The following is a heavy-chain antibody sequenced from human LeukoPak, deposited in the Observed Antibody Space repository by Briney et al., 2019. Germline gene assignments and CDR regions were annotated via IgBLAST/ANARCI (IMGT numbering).Heavy chain of an antibody. CDR2: IYSSGNT. J-gene: IGHJ4*02. V-gene: IGHV4-59*01. D-gene: IGHD5-12*01. CDR3: ARVTGYMVEDYFDY. Sequence: SETLSLTCTVSGGSISSYFWSWIRQPPGKGLEWIGYIYSSGNTNYNPSLKSRVTISVDRSKNQFSLRLSSVTAADTAVYYCARVTGYMVEDYFDYWGQGTLVTVSS. CDR1: GGSISSYF.